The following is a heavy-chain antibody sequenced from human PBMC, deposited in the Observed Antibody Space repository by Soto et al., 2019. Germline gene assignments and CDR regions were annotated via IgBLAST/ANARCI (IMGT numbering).Heavy chain of an antibody. V-gene: IGHV3-23*01. CDR2: IRGSGTST. CDR3: AKDLDSSSWYPFDY. D-gene: IGHD6-13*01. CDR1: GFTFSSYA. Sequence: GGSLRLSCAASGFTFSSYAMSWVRQAPGKGLEWVSAIRGSGTSTYYADSVKGRFTISRDNSKNTLYLQMNSLRAEDTAVYYCAKDLDSSSWYPFDYWGQGTLVTVSS. J-gene: IGHJ4*02.